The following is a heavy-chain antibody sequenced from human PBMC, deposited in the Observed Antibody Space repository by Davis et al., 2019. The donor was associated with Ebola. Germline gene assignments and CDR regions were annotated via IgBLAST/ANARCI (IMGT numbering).Heavy chain of an antibody. J-gene: IGHJ6*02. CDR1: GYTFTSYY. Sequence: ASVKVSCKASGYTFTSYYMHWVRQAPGQGLEWMGIINPSGGSTSYAQKFQGRVTMTRDTSTSTVYMELSSLRSEDTAVYYCARDFGPGSTIRYYYGMDVWGQGTTVTVSS. CDR2: INPSGGST. CDR3: ARDFGPGSTIRYYYGMDV. V-gene: IGHV1-46*01. D-gene: IGHD2-2*01.